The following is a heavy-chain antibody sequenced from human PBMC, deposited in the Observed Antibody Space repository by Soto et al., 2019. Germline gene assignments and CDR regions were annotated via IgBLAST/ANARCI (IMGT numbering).Heavy chain of an antibody. D-gene: IGHD3-9*01. CDR1: GFTFSSYG. Sequence: QVQLVESGGGVVQPGRSLRLSCAASGFTFSSYGMHWVRQAPGKGLEWVAVIWYDGSNKYYADSVKGRFTISRDNSKNPLYLQMNSLRAEDTAVYYCARGEPYYDILTGYYHPVRFDYWGQGTLVTVSS. CDR3: ARGEPYYDILTGYYHPVRFDY. V-gene: IGHV3-33*01. CDR2: IWYDGSNK. J-gene: IGHJ4*02.